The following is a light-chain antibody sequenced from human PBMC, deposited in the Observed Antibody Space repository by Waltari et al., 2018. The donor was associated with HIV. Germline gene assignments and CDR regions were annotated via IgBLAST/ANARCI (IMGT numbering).Light chain of an antibody. J-gene: IGLJ2*01. Sequence: QSALTQPPSASGSPGQSVTISCTGTRNDVGNYAYVSWSQQHPGKAPKLLIYEVNQRPSGVPDRFSGSKSENTASLTVSGLQAEDEADYYCSSYAGRNNRLVFGGGTKLTVL. CDR2: EVN. V-gene: IGLV2-8*01. CDR3: SSYAGRNNRLV. CDR1: RNDVGNYAY.